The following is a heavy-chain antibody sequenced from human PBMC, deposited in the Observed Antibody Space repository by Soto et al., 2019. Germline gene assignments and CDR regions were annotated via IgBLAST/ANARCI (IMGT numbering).Heavy chain of an antibody. CDR2: FDPEDGET. CDR1: VYTLTELS. D-gene: IGHD6-19*01. V-gene: IGHV1-24*01. CDR3: ATGLKRGYSSGWYASDY. Sequence: ASVKVSCKVSVYTLTELSMHWVRQAPGKGLEWMGGFDPEDGETIYAQKFQGRVTMTEDTSTDTAYMELSSLRSEDTAVYYCATGLKRGYSSGWYASDYWGQGTLVTVSS. J-gene: IGHJ4*02.